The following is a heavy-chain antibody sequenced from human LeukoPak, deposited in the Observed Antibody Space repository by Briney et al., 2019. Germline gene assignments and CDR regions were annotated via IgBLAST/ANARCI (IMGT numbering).Heavy chain of an antibody. CDR2: IFYSGTT. Sequence: SETLSLTCTVYGCSGNSYYWTWLRQPPGRGLEWIGYIFYSGTTEYNTFLKSRVTISKDTSSNQFSLRLTSLAAADTAVYYCARIPAAGSMGWFDPGGQGTLVTVSS. CDR3: ARIPAAGSMGWFDP. D-gene: IGHD6-13*01. CDR1: GCSGNSYY. V-gene: IGHV4-59*02. J-gene: IGHJ5*02.